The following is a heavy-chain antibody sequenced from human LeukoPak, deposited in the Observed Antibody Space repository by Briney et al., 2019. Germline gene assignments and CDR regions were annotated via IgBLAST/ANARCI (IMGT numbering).Heavy chain of an antibody. D-gene: IGHD5-12*01. CDR1: GYTFTSYY. J-gene: IGHJ5*02. CDR2: INPSGGST. Sequence: ASVKVSCKASGYTFTSYYMHWVRQAPGQGLEWMGIINPSGGSTSYAQKFQGRVTITRNTSISTAYMELSSLRSEDTAVYYCARKYSGYVDNWFDPWGQGTLVTVSS. V-gene: IGHV1-46*01. CDR3: ARKYSGYVDNWFDP.